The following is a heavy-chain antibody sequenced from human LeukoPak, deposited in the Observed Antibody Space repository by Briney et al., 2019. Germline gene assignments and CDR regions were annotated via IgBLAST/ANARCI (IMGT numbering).Heavy chain of an antibody. CDR3: ARVSGLQPARGAFDI. D-gene: IGHD4-11*01. CDR1: GYTFTSYG. Sequence: GASVKVSCKASGYTFTSYGISWVRQAPGQGFEWMGWISAYNGNTNYAQKLQGRVTMTTDTSTSTAYMELRSLRSDDTAVYYCARVSGLQPARGAFDIWGQGTMVTVSS. V-gene: IGHV1-18*01. CDR2: ISAYNGNT. J-gene: IGHJ3*02.